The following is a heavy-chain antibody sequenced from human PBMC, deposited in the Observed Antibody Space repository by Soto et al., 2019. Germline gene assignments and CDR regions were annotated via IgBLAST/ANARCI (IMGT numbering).Heavy chain of an antibody. CDR2: ISGSGGST. Sequence: GGSLRLSCAASGFTFSSYAMSWVRQAPGKGLEWVSAISGSGGSTYYADSVKGRFTISRGNSKNTLYLQMNSLRAEDTAVYYCGIEDLAEGGTSWRTSWFDPWGQGTLVTVSS. V-gene: IGHV3-23*01. CDR3: GIEDLAEGGTSWRTSWFDP. CDR1: GFTFSSYA. J-gene: IGHJ5*02. D-gene: IGHD6-13*01.